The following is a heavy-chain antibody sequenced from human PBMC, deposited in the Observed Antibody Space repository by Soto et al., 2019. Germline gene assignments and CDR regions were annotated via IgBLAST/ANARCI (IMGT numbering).Heavy chain of an antibody. CDR1: GDSVSSGTYF. J-gene: IGHJ5*02. Sequence: ETLSLTCTVSGDSVSSGTYFWTWIRQPPGKGLEYIGYIDYSGSTNYNPSLKSRVTISVDMSKNQFSLNLNSVTAADTAVYYCARTGWPTTLGSWGQGTLVTVSS. V-gene: IGHV4-61*01. D-gene: IGHD1-1*01. CDR2: IDYSGST. CDR3: ARTGWPTTLGS.